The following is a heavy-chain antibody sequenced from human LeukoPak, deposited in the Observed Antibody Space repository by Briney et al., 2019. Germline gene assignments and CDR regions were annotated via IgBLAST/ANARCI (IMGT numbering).Heavy chain of an antibody. V-gene: IGHV3-21*01. CDR1: GFTFSSYS. J-gene: IGHJ3*02. CDR2: ISSSSSYI. Sequence: PGGSLRLSCAASGFTFSSYSMNWVRQAPGKGLEWVSSISSSSSYIYYADSVKGRFTISRDNAKNSLYLQMNSLRAEDTAVYYCARSGIVVVVAATPHDAFDIWGQGTMVTVSS. CDR3: ARSGIVVVVAATPHDAFDI. D-gene: IGHD2-15*01.